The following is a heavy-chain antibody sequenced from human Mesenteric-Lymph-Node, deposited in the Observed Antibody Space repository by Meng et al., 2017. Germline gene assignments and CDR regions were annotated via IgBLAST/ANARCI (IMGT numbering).Heavy chain of an antibody. D-gene: IGHD1-26*01. CDR2: ISPGDSDT. CDR1: GYSFTSYW. CDR3: VRQAEDSGSLEYYFDY. J-gene: IGHJ4*02. Sequence: KVSCKGSGYSFTSYWIAWVRQTPGKGLEWMGIISPGDSDTRYRPSFQGQVTISADKSISTAYLQWNSLKASDTAMYYCVRQAEDSGSLEYYFDYWGQGTLVTVSS. V-gene: IGHV5-51*01.